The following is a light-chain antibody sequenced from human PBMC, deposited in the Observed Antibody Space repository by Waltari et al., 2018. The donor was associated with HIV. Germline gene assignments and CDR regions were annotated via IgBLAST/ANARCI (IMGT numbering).Light chain of an antibody. V-gene: IGLV3-1*01. J-gene: IGLJ2*01. CDR2: QDS. CDR1: KLGDKY. CDR3: QAWDSSTFVV. Sequence: SYELTQPPSVSVSPGQTASITCSGDKLGDKYACWYQQKPGQSPVLVIYQDSKWPAVIPERFSGSNSGNTATLTISGTQAMDEADYYCQAWDSSTFVVFGGGTKVTVL.